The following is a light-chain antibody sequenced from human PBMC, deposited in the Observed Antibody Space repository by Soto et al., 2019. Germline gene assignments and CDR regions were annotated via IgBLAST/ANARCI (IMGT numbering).Light chain of an antibody. Sequence: QSVLTQPASVSGSPGQSITISCTGTSSDVGGYNYVSWYQQHPGKAPKLMIYDVSNRPSGVSNRFSGSKSGNTASLTISGLQAEDEADYYCSSYTSSSTPAHVVFGGGTKLTVL. CDR3: SSYTSSSTPAHVV. CDR2: DVS. CDR1: SSDVGGYNY. J-gene: IGLJ2*01. V-gene: IGLV2-14*01.